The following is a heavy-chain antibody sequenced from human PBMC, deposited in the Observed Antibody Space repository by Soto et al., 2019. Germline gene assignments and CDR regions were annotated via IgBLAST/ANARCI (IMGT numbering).Heavy chain of an antibody. CDR2: IYHSGST. D-gene: IGHD6-19*01. Sequence: PSETLSLTCAASGGSISSSNWWSWVRQRPGKGLEWIGEIYHSGSTNYNPSLKSRVTISVDKSKNQFSLKLSSVTAADTAVYYCARLLHPTGYSSGWPGPLGYWGQGTLVTSPQ. CDR1: GGSISSSNW. J-gene: IGHJ4*02. CDR3: ARLLHPTGYSSGWPGPLGY. V-gene: IGHV4-4*02.